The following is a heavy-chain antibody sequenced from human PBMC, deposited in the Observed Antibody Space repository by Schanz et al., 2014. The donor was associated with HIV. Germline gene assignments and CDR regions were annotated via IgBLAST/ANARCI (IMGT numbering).Heavy chain of an antibody. CDR2: ISGSGGHT. CDR1: RFTFSSYA. CDR3: ARDSVDAVVTSTDYYNGIDV. V-gene: IGHV3-23*01. Sequence: EVQLLESGGGLVQPGGSLRLSCAASRFTFSSYAMSWVRQAPWKGLEWVSLISGSGGHTYYADSVKGRFTISRDNSKSTPYLQMNSLRAEDTAIYFCARDSVDAVVTSTDYYNGIDVWGQGTTVTVSS. J-gene: IGHJ6*02. D-gene: IGHD2-21*02.